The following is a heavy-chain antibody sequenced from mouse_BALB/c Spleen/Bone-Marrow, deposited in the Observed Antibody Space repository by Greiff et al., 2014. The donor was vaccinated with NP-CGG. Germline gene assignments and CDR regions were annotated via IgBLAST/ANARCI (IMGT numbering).Heavy chain of an antibody. D-gene: IGHD2-10*02. CDR1: GYSFTSYT. CDR3: ARPYGNYVYY. J-gene: IGHJ2*01. Sequence: QVQLKESAAGLARPGASVKMSCKASGYSFTSYTVHWVKQRPGQGLEWIGYINPSSGYNEYNQKFKDKTTSTADKSSGTAYMQLSSLTSEDSAVYYCARPYGNYVYYWGQGTTLTVSS. CDR2: INPSSGYN. V-gene: IGHV1-4*02.